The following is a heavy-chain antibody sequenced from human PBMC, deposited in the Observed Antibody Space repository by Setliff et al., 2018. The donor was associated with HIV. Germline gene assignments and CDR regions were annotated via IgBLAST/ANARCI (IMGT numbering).Heavy chain of an antibody. D-gene: IGHD2-2*01. CDR2: IKHSGST. V-gene: IGHV4-34*01. J-gene: IGHJ5*02. CDR3: ARVLRDTSCYGP. Sequence: SETLSLTCAVYGGSFCDYYWSWIRQPPGKGLEWIAEIKHSGSTNYNPSLKSRVTISVDTSKNQVSLKLTSVTAADTAVYYCARVLRDTSCYGPWGQGTLVTVSS. CDR1: GGSFCDYY.